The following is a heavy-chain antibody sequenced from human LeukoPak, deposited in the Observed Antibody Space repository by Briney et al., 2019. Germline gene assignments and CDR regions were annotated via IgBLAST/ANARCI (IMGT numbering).Heavy chain of an antibody. J-gene: IGHJ4*02. CDR2: INSNGDST. CDR3: VKSGYSTSSDVDY. Sequence: GGSLRLSCSVSGFTFSAHAMHWVRQPPGKGLEFLSSINSNGDSTYHADSVKGRFTISRDNSRSTLYLQMRSLRPEDTAVYYCVKSGYSTSSDVDYWGQGTLVTASS. D-gene: IGHD6-6*01. CDR1: GFTFSAHA. V-gene: IGHV3-64D*09.